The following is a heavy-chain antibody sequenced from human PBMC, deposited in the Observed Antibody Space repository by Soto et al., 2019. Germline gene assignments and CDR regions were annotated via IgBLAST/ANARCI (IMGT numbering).Heavy chain of an antibody. V-gene: IGHV4-59*01. J-gene: IGHJ4*02. D-gene: IGHD2-21*01. Sequence: QVQLQESGPGLVKPSETLSLTCTVPVGPISSSYWSWIRQPPGRGLEWMGYIYYSGSTNYNPSLKSRVTISVDTSKNQFSLKLGSVTAADTAVYYCARAYCGGDCYPDYWGQGTLVTVSS. CDR2: IYYSGST. CDR3: ARAYCGGDCYPDY. CDR1: VGPISSSY.